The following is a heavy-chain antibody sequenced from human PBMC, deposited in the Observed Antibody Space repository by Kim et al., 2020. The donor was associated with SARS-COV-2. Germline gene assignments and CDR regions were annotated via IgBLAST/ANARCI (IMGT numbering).Heavy chain of an antibody. CDR1: GYTFTIYG. Sequence: ASVKVSCKASGYTFTIYGISWVRQAPGQGLEWMGGISAYNGNTNYAQKLQGRVTMTTDTSTSTAYMELRSLRSDDTAVYDCAPRGRGSYRYTWAANYYYGMDVWGQGTTVTVSS. V-gene: IGHV1-18*01. D-gene: IGHD3-16*02. CDR2: ISAYNGNT. J-gene: IGHJ6*02. CDR3: APRGRGSYRYTWAANYYYGMDV.